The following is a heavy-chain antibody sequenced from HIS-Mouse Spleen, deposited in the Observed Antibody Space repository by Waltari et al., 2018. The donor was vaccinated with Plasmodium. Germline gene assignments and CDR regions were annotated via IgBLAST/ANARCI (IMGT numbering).Heavy chain of an antibody. Sequence: EVQLVESGGGLVQPGGALRLACAASGLPFGSYWMSWVRQAPGKGLEWLANIKQDGSEKYYVDSVKGRFTISRDNAKNSLYLQMNSLRAEDTAVYYCASSWYWYFDLWGRGTLVTVSS. J-gene: IGHJ2*01. V-gene: IGHV3-7*01. D-gene: IGHD6-13*01. CDR3: ASSWYWYFDL. CDR2: IKQDGSEK. CDR1: GLPFGSYW.